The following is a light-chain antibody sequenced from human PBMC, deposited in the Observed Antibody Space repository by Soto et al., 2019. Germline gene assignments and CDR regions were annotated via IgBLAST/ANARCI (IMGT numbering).Light chain of an antibody. J-gene: IGKJ1*01. CDR2: GAS. V-gene: IGKV3-20*01. CDR3: QKYGSSPAT. CDR1: QSVSSSY. Sequence: EIVLTQSPGTLSLSPGEIATLSCRASQSVSSSYLAWYQQKPGQAPRLLIYGASSRATGIPDRFSGSGSGTDFTLTISRLEPEDFAVYYCQKYGSSPATFGQGTKVEIK.